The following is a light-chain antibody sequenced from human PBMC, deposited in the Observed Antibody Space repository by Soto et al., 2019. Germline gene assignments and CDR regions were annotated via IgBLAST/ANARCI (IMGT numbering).Light chain of an antibody. J-gene: IGKJ2*01. CDR3: QQYGSLPYT. CDR1: QSVSSSY. V-gene: IGKV3-20*01. CDR2: DAS. Sequence: EIVLTQSPGTLSLSPGERATLSCRASQSVSSSYLAWYRQKPGQAPRLLIYDASSRATGIPDRFSGSGSGTDFPLTISRLEPEDFAVYFCQQYGSLPYTFGQGTKLEIK.